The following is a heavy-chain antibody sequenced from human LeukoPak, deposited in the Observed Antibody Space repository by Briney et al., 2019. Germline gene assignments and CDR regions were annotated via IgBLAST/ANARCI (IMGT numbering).Heavy chain of an antibody. Sequence: GASVKVSCKASGYTFRNYAMNWVRQAPGQGLEWMGWINTNTGNPTYAQGFTGRFVFSLDTSVSTAYLQISSLKAEDTAVYYCVTRDGVSDGFFNFDYWGQGTLVTVSS. CDR1: GYTFRNYA. V-gene: IGHV7-4-1*02. J-gene: IGHJ4*02. CDR2: INTNTGNP. D-gene: IGHD5-24*01. CDR3: VTRDGVSDGFFNFDY.